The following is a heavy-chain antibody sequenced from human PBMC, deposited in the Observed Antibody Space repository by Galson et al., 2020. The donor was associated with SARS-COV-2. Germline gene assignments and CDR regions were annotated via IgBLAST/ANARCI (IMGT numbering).Heavy chain of an antibody. CDR2: IYYSGST. V-gene: IGHV4-31*01. D-gene: IGHD6-6*01. CDR3: ARVRIAARPLGYYYYMDV. Sequence: SETLSLTCTVSGGSISSGGYYWSWIRQHPGKGLEWIGYIYYSGSTYYNPSLKSLVTISVDTSKNQFSLKLSSVTAADTAVYYCARVRIAARPLGYYYYMDVWGKGTTVTVSS. J-gene: IGHJ6*03. CDR1: GGSISSGGYY.